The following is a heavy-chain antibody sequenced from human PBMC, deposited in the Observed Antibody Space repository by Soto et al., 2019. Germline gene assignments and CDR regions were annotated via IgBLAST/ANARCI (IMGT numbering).Heavy chain of an antibody. V-gene: IGHV4-59*08. D-gene: IGHD3-9*01. CDR1: GRSISSYY. CDR3: ATSSGVYFGRRALDY. J-gene: IGHJ4*02. Sequence: SETLSLTCTVSGRSISSYYWSWIRQPPGKGLEWIGYIYYSGSTNYNPSLKSRVTISVDTSKNQFSLKLSSVTAADTAVYYCATSSGVYFGRRALDYWGQGTLVTVSS. CDR2: IYYSGST.